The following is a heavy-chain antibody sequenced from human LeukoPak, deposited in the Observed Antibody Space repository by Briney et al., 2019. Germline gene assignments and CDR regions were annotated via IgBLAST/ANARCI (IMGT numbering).Heavy chain of an antibody. CDR3: ASHYYDSAHFDY. Sequence: PSETLSLTCAVYGGSFSDYYWSWIRQPPGKGLEWIGEINHGGSANYNPSLKSRVTISVDTSKNQFSLKLSSVTAADTAVYYCASHYYDSAHFDYWGQGTLVTVSS. CDR2: INHGGSA. D-gene: IGHD3-22*01. J-gene: IGHJ4*02. CDR1: GGSFSDYY. V-gene: IGHV4-34*01.